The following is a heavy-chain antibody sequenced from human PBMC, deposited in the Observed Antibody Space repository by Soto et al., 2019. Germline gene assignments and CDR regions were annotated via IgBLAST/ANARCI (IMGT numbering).Heavy chain of an antibody. CDR3: ESPGQNYCDGDYGY. CDR2: IDPSDSYT. Sequence: GESLKISCQGSGYTFTTYWITWVRQMPGRGLQWMGRIDPSDSYTNYSPSFQGHVTISADKSTNTDYLAWRSLKSSDSAIYYCESPGQNYCDGDYGYWGRVTLGTVSS. D-gene: IGHD2-21*01. J-gene: IGHJ4*02. CDR1: GYTFTTYW. V-gene: IGHV5-10-1*01.